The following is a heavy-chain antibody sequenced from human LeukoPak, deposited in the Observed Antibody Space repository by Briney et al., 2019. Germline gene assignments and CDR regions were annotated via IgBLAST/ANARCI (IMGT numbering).Heavy chain of an antibody. CDR3: ARRGRKSLLGDF. Sequence: PSQTLSLTCTVSGGSISSGSYYWSWIRQPPGKGLEWIGYIYHSGSTYYNPSLKSRVTISVDRSKNQFSLKLSSVTAADTAVYYCARRGRKSLLGDFWGQGTLVTVSS. CDR2: IYHSGST. J-gene: IGHJ4*02. V-gene: IGHV4-30-2*01. D-gene: IGHD3-16*02. CDR1: GGSISSGSYY.